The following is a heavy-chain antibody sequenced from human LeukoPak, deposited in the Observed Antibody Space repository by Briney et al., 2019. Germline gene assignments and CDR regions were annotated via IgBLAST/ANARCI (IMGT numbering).Heavy chain of an antibody. Sequence: PSETLSLTCTVSGGSISSGDYYWSWIRQPPGKGLEWIGYIYYSGSTYYNPSLKSRVTISVDTSKNQFSLKLSSVTAADTAVYYCAREGYDFWSGYPNWFGPWDQGTLVTVSS. V-gene: IGHV4-30-4*08. CDR1: GGSISSGDYY. CDR3: AREGYDFWSGYPNWFGP. D-gene: IGHD3-3*01. CDR2: IYYSGST. J-gene: IGHJ5*02.